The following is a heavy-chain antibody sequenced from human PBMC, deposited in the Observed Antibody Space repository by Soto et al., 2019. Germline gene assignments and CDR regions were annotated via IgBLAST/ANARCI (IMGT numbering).Heavy chain of an antibody. Sequence: SETLSLTCAVYGGSFTGTYRSWIRQPPGKGLEWIGEVNDSGSTNFNPSLKSRVTISVDTSKKQFTLKLTSVTAADTAVFYCATDSATSYFGMDVWGHGTTVT. J-gene: IGHJ6*02. V-gene: IGHV4-34*01. CDR1: GGSFTGTY. D-gene: IGHD1-26*01. CDR3: ATDSATSYFGMDV. CDR2: VNDSGST.